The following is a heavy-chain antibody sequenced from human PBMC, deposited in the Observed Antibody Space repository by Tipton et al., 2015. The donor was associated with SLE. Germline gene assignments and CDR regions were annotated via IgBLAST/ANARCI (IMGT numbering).Heavy chain of an antibody. V-gene: IGHV4-59*01. D-gene: IGHD6-19*01. CDR2: IYYSGST. J-gene: IGHJ4*02. CDR3: ARDRSGGAGFDY. Sequence: TLSLTCTLSGGSLSIGYWSWIRQPPGKGLQWIGYIYYSGSTNYNPSLKSRVTISVDTSKKQFSLKLSSVTAADTAVYYCARDRSGGAGFDYWGQGTLVTVSS. CDR1: GGSLSIGY.